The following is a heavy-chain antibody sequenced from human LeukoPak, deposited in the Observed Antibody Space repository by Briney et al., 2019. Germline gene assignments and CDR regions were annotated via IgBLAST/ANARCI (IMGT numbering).Heavy chain of an antibody. CDR2: ISSSSSYT. CDR3: AAGTAADF. Sequence: GGSLRLSCAASGFTFSSFSMNWIRQAPGKGLEWISYISSSSSYTDYADSVKGRFTISRDNAKSALYLQMNSLRLEDTAVYYCAAGTAADFWGQGTLVTVSS. V-gene: IGHV3-21*05. J-gene: IGHJ4*02. D-gene: IGHD6-13*01. CDR1: GFTFSSFS.